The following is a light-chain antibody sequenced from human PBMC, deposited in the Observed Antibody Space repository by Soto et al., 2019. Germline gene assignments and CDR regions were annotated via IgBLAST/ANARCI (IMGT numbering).Light chain of an antibody. CDR2: TVS. CDR3: MQRIEFPLT. Sequence: DIVMTQPPLSLPVTPGEPASISCRSSQSPLDSDDGNTYLDWYLQKPGQSPQLLIYTVSYRASGVPDRFSGSGSGTDFTLKISRVEAEDVGVYYCMQRIEFPLTFGGGTKVEIK. CDR1: QSPLDSDDGNTY. V-gene: IGKV2-40*01. J-gene: IGKJ4*01.